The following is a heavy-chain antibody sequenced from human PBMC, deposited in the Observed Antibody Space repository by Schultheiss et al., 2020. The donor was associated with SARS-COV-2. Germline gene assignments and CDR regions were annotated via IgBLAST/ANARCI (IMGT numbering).Heavy chain of an antibody. CDR3: AKDKLHSYGYLPDY. J-gene: IGHJ4*02. V-gene: IGHV3-30*02. Sequence: GESLKISCAASGFTFSSYWMSWVRQAPGKGLEWVAVIWYDGSNKYYADSVKGRFTISRDNSKNTLYLQMNSLRAEDTAVYYCAKDKLHSYGYLPDYWGQGTLVTVSS. D-gene: IGHD5-18*01. CDR1: GFTFSSYW. CDR2: IWYDGSNK.